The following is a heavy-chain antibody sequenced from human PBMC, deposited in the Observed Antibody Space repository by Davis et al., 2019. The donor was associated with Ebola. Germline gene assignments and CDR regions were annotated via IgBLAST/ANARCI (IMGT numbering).Heavy chain of an antibody. V-gene: IGHV4-34*01. J-gene: IGHJ4*02. CDR1: GGSFSGYY. CDR2: INHSGST. CDR3: ARGGLLWFGELLYHPYYFDY. D-gene: IGHD3-10*01. Sequence: SETLSLTCAVYGGSFSGYYWSWIRQPPGKGLEWIGEINHSGSTNYNPSLKSRVTISVDTSKNQFSLKLSSVTAADTAVYYCARGGLLWFGELLYHPYYFDYWGQGTLVTVSS.